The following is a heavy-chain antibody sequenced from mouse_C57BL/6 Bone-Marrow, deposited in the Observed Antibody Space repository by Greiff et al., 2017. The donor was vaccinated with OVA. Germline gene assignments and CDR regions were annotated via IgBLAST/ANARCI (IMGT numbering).Heavy chain of an antibody. CDR3: ARWYGNYVGYFDV. D-gene: IGHD2-10*02. CDR2: IYPRSGNT. Sequence: VMLVESGAELARPGASVKLSCKASGYTFTSYGISWVKQRTGQGLEWIGEIYPRSGNTYYNEKFKGKATLTADKSSSTAYMELRSLTSEDSAVYFCARWYGNYVGYFDVWGTGTTVTVSS. J-gene: IGHJ1*03. CDR1: GYTFTSYG. V-gene: IGHV1-81*01.